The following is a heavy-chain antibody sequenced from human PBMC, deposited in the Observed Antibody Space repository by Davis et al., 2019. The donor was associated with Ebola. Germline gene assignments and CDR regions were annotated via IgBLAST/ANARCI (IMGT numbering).Heavy chain of an antibody. CDR1: GFTFSTYA. J-gene: IGHJ6*02. CDR2: ISGSGGDP. CDR3: ASYSYGYSYYGMDV. V-gene: IGHV3-23*01. Sequence: GESLKISCAGSGFTFSTYAMTWVRQAPGKGLEWVSRISGSGGDPHYADSVKGRFTISRDNSKNTLYLQIHSPRAEDTPVYYCASYSYGYSYYGMDVWGQGTTVTVSS. D-gene: IGHD5-18*01.